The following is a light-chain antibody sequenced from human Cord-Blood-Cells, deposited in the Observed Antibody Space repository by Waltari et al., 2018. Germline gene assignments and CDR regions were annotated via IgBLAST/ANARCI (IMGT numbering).Light chain of an antibody. Sequence: QAVVTQDPSLTVSPGGTVTLTCGSRTGAVTSGHYPSWFQQKPGQAPRTLIYDTSNKHTWTPARFSGSLLGGKAALTISGLQAEDEADYYCCSYAGSYTWVFGGGTKLTVL. V-gene: IGLV7-46*01. CDR2: DTS. CDR1: TGAVTSGHY. CDR3: CSYAGSYTWV. J-gene: IGLJ3*02.